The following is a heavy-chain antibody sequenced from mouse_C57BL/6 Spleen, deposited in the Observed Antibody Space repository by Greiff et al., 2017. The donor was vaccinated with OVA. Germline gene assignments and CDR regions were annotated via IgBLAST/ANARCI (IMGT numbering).Heavy chain of an antibody. J-gene: IGHJ4*01. CDR3: ARRSYGNGAMDY. D-gene: IGHD1-1*01. CDR2: ISSGSSTI. Sequence: EVHLVESGGGLVKPGGSLKLSCAASGFTFSDYGMHWVRQAPEKGLEWVAYISSGSSTIYYADTVKGRFTLSRDNAKNTLFLQMTSLRSEDTAMYYCARRSYGNGAMDYWGQGTSVTVSS. CDR1: GFTFSDYG. V-gene: IGHV5-17*01.